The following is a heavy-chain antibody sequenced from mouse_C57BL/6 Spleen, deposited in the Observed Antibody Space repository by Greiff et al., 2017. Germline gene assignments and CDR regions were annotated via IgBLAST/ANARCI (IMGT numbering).Heavy chain of an antibody. D-gene: IGHD1-1*01. CDR1: GYAFTNYL. Sequence: QVQLQQSGAELVRPGTSVKVSCKASGYAFTNYLIEWVKQRPGQGLEWIGVINPGSGGTNYNEKFKGKATLTADKSSSTAYMQLSSLTSEDSAVYFCAREENYYGSRRYFDYWGQGTTLTVSS. CDR2: INPGSGGT. CDR3: AREENYYGSRRYFDY. V-gene: IGHV1-54*01. J-gene: IGHJ2*01.